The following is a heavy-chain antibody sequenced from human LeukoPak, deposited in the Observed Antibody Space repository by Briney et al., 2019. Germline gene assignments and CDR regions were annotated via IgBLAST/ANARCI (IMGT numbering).Heavy chain of an antibody. J-gene: IGHJ4*02. D-gene: IGHD5-18*01. V-gene: IGHV4-39*01. CDR1: GGSISSSSYY. Sequence: SETLSLTCTVSGGSISSSSYYRGWIRQPPGKGLEWIGSIYYSGSTYYNPSLKSRVTISVDTSKNQFSLKLSSVTAADTAVYYCARRNRYSYGPFDYWGQGTLVTVSS. CDR2: IYYSGST. CDR3: ARRNRYSYGPFDY.